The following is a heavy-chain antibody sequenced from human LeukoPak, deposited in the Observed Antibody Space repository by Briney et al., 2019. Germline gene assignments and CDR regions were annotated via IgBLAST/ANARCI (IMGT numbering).Heavy chain of an antibody. CDR3: ARDIGTSGYPLY. CDR2: IYYSGST. J-gene: IGHJ4*02. CDR1: GGSISSSSYY. D-gene: IGHD3-22*01. V-gene: IGHV4-39*07. Sequence: SETLSLTCTVSGGSISSSSYYWGWIRQPPGKGLEWIGSIYYSGSTYYNPSLKSRVTISVDTSKNQFSLKLSSATAADTAVYYCARDIGTSGYPLYWGQGTLVTVSS.